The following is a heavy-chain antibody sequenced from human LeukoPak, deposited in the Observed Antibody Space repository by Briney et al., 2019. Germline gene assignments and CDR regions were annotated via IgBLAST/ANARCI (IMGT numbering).Heavy chain of an antibody. CDR1: GFTFSTYY. CDR3: AAQRAAGFDY. CDR2: IKQDGSQK. D-gene: IGHD6-25*01. J-gene: IGHJ4*02. Sequence: GGSLRLSCAASGFTFSTYYMTWVRQAPGKGLEWVANIKQDGSQKYYVDSVQGRFTISRDNAKNSLYLQMNSLRAEDTAVYYCAAQRAAGFDYWGQGTLVTVSS. V-gene: IGHV3-7*01.